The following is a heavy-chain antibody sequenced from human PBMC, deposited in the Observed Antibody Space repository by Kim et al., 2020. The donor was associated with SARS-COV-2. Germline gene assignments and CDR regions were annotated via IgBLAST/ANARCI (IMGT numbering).Heavy chain of an antibody. Sequence: YAQKFQSRVTMTEDTSTDTAYMELSSMGSEDTAVYYCATDSSGWYTAFDIWGQGTMVTVSS. V-gene: IGHV1-24*01. J-gene: IGHJ3*02. CDR3: ATDSSGWYTAFDI. D-gene: IGHD6-19*01.